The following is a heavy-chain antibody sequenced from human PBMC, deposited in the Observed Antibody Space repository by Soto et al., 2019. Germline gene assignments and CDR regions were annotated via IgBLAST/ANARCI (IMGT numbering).Heavy chain of an antibody. CDR3: ARALVLGVGALSQ. V-gene: IGHV3-11*01. Sequence: QVQLVESGGGLVKPEGSLRLSCAASGFTFSAYYMSWIRQAPGKGLEWVSYISDSGSLTHYGDSVKGRFTISSDNAKASLYLQMDILRAEDTAIYYCARALVLGVGALSQWGQGTLVTVSS. J-gene: IGHJ4*02. CDR1: GFTFSAYY. CDR2: ISDSGSLT. D-gene: IGHD1-26*01.